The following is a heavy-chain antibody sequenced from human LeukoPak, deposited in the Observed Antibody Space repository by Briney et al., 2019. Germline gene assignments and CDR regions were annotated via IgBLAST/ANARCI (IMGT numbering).Heavy chain of an antibody. CDR3: ARGYQPPSDFDY. J-gene: IGHJ4*02. CDR2: IYYSGST. D-gene: IGHD2-2*01. V-gene: IGHV4-59*01. CDR1: GGSISNYY. Sequence: SETLSLTCTVSGGSISNYYWSRIRQSPGKGLEWIGYIYYSGSTDYNPSLKSRVTMSVDTSRNQFSLKLTSVTAADTAVYYCARGYQPPSDFDYWGQGTLVTVSS.